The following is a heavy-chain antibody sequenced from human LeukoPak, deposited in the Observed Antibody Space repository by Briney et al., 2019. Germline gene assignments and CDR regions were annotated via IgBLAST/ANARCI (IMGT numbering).Heavy chain of an antibody. V-gene: IGHV3-49*04. CDR2: IRSRSIGGAI. CDR1: GFTFADYA. Sequence: PGRSLRLSCSTSGFTFADYALSWVRQAPGKGLEWVSFIRSRSIGGAIEYAASVKGRLTISRDDSKSIAYLQINSLKTEDTAVYYCTRRRYMSGYYYMDVWGKGTTVAVSS. D-gene: IGHD5-18*01. CDR3: TRRRYMSGYYYMDV. J-gene: IGHJ6*03.